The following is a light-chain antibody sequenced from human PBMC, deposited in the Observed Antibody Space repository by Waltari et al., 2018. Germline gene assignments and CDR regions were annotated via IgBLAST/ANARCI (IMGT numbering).Light chain of an antibody. CDR3: QQLNSYPLT. CDR2: AAS. J-gene: IGKJ4*01. Sequence: DIQLTQSTSFLSASVGHRVIITCRASQAISSYVAWYQQKPGKAPEVLISAASSLQSGVPSRFSGSGSGTEFTLTISSLQPEDFATYYCQQLNSYPLTFGGGTKVQIK. CDR1: QAISSY. V-gene: IGKV1-9*01.